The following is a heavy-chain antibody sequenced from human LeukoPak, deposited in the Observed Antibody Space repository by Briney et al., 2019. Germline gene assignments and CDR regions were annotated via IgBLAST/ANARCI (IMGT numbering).Heavy chain of an antibody. CDR1: GFNFINYV. Sequence: PGRSLRLSCVASGFNFINYVMHWVRQAPGKGLEWVAVISYDGSNKYYADSVKGRFTISRDNSKNTLYLQMNSLRAEDTAVYYCARSAAAGTFRSWFDPWGQGTLVTVSS. V-gene: IGHV3-30-3*01. CDR3: ARSAAAGTFRSWFDP. CDR2: ISYDGSNK. D-gene: IGHD6-13*01. J-gene: IGHJ5*02.